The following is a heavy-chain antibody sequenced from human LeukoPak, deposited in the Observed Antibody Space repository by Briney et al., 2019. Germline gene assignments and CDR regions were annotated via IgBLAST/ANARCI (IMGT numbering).Heavy chain of an antibody. Sequence: ASVKVSCKASGGTFSSYAMHWVRQAPGQGLEWMGWINPNSGGTNYAQKFQGRVTMTRDTSISTAYMELSRLRSDDTAVYYCARDDIVATLPFDYWGQGTLVTVSS. CDR2: INPNSGGT. CDR1: GGTFSSYA. J-gene: IGHJ4*02. D-gene: IGHD5-12*01. CDR3: ARDDIVATLPFDY. V-gene: IGHV1-2*02.